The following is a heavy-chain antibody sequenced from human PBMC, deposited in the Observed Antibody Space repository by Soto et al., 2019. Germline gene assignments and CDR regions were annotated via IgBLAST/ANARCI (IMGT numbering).Heavy chain of an antibody. J-gene: IGHJ4*02. D-gene: IGHD4-17*01. CDR1: GFTFSSYW. CDR2: IKQDGSEK. Sequence: GGSLRLSCAASGFTFSSYWMSWVRQAPGKGLEWVANIKQDGSEKYYVDSVKGRFTISRDNAKNSLYLQMNSLRAEDTAVYCFSRAVHDSYGDLQIYFDYWGQGTLVTVSS. V-gene: IGHV3-7*01. CDR3: SRAVHDSYGDLQIYFDY.